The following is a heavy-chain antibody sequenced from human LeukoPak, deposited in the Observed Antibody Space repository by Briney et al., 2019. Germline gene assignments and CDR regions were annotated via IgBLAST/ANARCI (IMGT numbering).Heavy chain of an antibody. D-gene: IGHD3-10*01. CDR1: GFTFSSYW. CDR2: IRSKANSYAA. J-gene: IGHJ4*02. Sequence: PGGSLRLSCAASGFTFSSYWMHWVRQAPGKGLVWVSRIRSKANSYAAAYAASVKGRFTISRDDSKNTAYLQMNSLKTEDTAVYYCTSKRGLLWFGDYFDYWGQGTLVTVSS. V-gene: IGHV3-73*01. CDR3: TSKRGLLWFGDYFDY.